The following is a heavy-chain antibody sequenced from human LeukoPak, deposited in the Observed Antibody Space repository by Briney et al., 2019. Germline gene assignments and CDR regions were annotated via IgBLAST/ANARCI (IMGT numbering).Heavy chain of an antibody. V-gene: IGHV3-13*01. Sequence: GGSLRLSCAASGFTFSNYDMHWVRQATGKGLEWVSAIGTAGDTYYPGSVKGRFTISRENANNSLYLQMKSLRAGDTAVYYCARGPYRNYDILTGYHDALDIWGQGTTVTVSS. CDR2: IGTAGDT. CDR3: ARGPYRNYDILTGYHDALDI. D-gene: IGHD3-9*01. CDR1: GFTFSNYD. J-gene: IGHJ3*02.